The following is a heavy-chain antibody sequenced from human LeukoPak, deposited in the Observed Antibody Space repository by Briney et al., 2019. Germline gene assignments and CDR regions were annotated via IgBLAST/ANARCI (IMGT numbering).Heavy chain of an antibody. Sequence: SVKVSCKASGYTFTSYGISWVRQAPGQGLEWMGGIIPIFGTANYAQKFQGRVTITTDESTSTAYMELSSLRSEDTAVYYCARGPYDSSGYYLDYWGQGTLVTVSS. CDR1: GYTFTSYG. J-gene: IGHJ4*02. D-gene: IGHD3-22*01. CDR3: ARGPYDSSGYYLDY. V-gene: IGHV1-69*05. CDR2: IIPIFGTA.